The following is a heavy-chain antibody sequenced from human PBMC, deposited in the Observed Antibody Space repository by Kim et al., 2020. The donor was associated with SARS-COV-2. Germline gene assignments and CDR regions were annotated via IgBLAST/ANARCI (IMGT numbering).Heavy chain of an antibody. CDR1: GYTLTELS. Sequence: ASVKVSCKVSGYTLTELSMHWVRQAPGKELEWMGGFDPEDGETIYAQKFQGRVTMTEDTSTDTAYMELSSLRSEDTAVYYCATSTTVTTSGWFDPWGQGTLVTVSS. D-gene: IGHD4-17*01. CDR3: ATSTTVTTSGWFDP. CDR2: FDPEDGET. V-gene: IGHV1-24*01. J-gene: IGHJ5*02.